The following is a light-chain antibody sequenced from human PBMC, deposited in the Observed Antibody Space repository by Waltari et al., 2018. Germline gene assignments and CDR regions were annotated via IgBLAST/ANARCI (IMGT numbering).Light chain of an antibody. CDR1: QIIGTS. CDR2: AAS. Sequence: DIQMTQSPSSLSAFAGDRAPLPCRASQIIGTSLNWYQQKPGKAPKFLIYAASTLQSGVPSRFSGSGSGTDFTLTISSLQPEDFATYYCQHNYISPPTFGQGTKVEIK. CDR3: QHNYISPPT. V-gene: IGKV1-39*01. J-gene: IGKJ1*01.